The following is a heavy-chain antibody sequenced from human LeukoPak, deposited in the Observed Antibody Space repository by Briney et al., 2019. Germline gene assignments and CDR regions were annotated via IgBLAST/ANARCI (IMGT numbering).Heavy chain of an antibody. CDR2: ISYDESDK. Sequence: GRSLRLSCAVSGFTFRNYGMHWVRQAPGKGLEWGAVISYDESDKYYGDSVKGRFTISRDNSKNTLFLQMNSLRAEDTAVYFCAKDFRRADYYDSSGYYRMIDYWGQGTLVTVSS. CDR3: AKDFRRADYYDSSGYYRMIDY. J-gene: IGHJ4*02. CDR1: GFTFRNYG. D-gene: IGHD3-22*01. V-gene: IGHV3-30*18.